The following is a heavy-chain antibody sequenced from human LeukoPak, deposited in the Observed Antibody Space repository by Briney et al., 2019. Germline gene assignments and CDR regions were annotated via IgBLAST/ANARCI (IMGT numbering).Heavy chain of an antibody. CDR1: GGSISSSSYD. CDR3: ARGGWCSSTSCLHWFDL. CDR2: IYYSGST. D-gene: IGHD2-2*01. V-gene: IGHV4-39*01. Sequence: PSETLSLTCTVSGGSISSSSYDWGWLRQPPGKGLEWIGSIYYSGSTYYNPSLKSRVTISVDTSKNQFSLKLSSVTAADTAVYYCARGGWCSSTSCLHWFDLWGQGTLVTVSS. J-gene: IGHJ5*02.